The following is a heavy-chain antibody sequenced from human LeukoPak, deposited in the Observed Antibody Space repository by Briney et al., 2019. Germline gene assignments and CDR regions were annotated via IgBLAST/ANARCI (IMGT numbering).Heavy chain of an antibody. V-gene: IGHV4-59*12. CDR3: ARDHSGYADHFDY. CDR2: IYYSGST. D-gene: IGHD5-12*01. CDR1: GGSISSYY. J-gene: IGHJ4*02. Sequence: SETLSLTCTVSGGSISSYYWSWIRQPPGKGLEWIGYIYYSGSTNYNPSLKSRVTISVDTSKTQFSLKLSSVTAADTAVYYCARDHSGYADHFDYWGQGTLVTVSS.